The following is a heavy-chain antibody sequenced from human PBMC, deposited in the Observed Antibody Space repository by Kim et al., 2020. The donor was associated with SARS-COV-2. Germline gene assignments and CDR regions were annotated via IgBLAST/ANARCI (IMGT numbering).Heavy chain of an antibody. CDR1: GFTFTSSA. Sequence: SVKVSCKASGFTFTSSAVQWVRQARGQRLEWIGWIVVGSGNTNYAQKFRERVTITRDMSTSTAYMELSSLRSEDTAVYYCAAEDASSGVDYWGQGTLVTVSS. J-gene: IGHJ4*02. D-gene: IGHD2-15*01. CDR3: AAEDASSGVDY. V-gene: IGHV1-58*01. CDR2: IVVGSGNT.